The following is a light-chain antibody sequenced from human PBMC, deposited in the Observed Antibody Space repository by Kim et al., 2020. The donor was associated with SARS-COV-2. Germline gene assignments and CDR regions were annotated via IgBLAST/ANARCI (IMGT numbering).Light chain of an antibody. Sequence: SSELTQDPAVSVALGQTVRITCQGDSLRTYYASWYQQKPGQAPVLVIYGKNNRPSGIPDRFSGSSSGNTASLTITGAQAEYEADYYCNSRDTSNNVVFGG. CDR2: GKN. V-gene: IGLV3-19*01. CDR3: NSRDTSNNVV. CDR1: SLRTYY. J-gene: IGLJ2*01.